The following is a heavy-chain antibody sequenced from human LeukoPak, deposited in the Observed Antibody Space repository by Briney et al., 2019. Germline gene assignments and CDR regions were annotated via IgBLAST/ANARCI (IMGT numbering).Heavy chain of an antibody. D-gene: IGHD3-10*01. Sequence: GGSLRLSCAASGFTFSTYAMSWVRVAPGKGLEGGSGISGRGGSTYYADSVKGGFTSSRDNSNNTLYVQMNSLRVEDTAVYYCAKSGGLSGSGRLAMDVWGQGTTVTVSS. CDR2: ISGRGGST. J-gene: IGHJ6*02. CDR1: GFTFSTYA. CDR3: AKSGGLSGSGRLAMDV. V-gene: IGHV3-23*01.